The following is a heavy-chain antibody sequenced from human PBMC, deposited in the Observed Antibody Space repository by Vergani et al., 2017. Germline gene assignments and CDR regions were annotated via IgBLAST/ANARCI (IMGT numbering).Heavy chain of an antibody. CDR3: ARGPSTKGFDP. Sequence: VQLVESGGGVVQPGRSLRLSCAASGFTFSSYGMHWVRQAPGKGLEWVSVIYSGGSTYYADSVKGRFTISRDNSKNTLYLQMNSLRAEDTAVYYCARGPSTKGFDPWGQGTLVTVSS. CDR2: IYSGGST. J-gene: IGHJ5*02. CDR1: GFTFSSYG. D-gene: IGHD3-3*02. V-gene: IGHV3-66*01.